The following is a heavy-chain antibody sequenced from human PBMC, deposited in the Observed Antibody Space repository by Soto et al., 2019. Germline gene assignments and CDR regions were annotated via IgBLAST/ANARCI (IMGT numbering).Heavy chain of an antibody. CDR1: GGSISGDY. Sequence: SLTCTVSGGSISGDYWGWIRQPPGERLEYIGSIFYNGNANYSPSLRSRLTISVDTSKNHFSLMLSSVTAADTAVYYCARHNPDGGYYDFWGRGILVTVSS. D-gene: IGHD3-22*01. J-gene: IGHJ4*02. CDR3: ARHNPDGGYYDF. V-gene: IGHV4-59*01. CDR2: IFYNGNA.